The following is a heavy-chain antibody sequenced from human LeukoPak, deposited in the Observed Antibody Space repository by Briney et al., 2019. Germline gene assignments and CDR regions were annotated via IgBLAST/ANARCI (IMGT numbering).Heavy chain of an antibody. CDR3: ARRYAIFGSGSEYFDY. D-gene: IGHD3-10*01. J-gene: IGHJ4*02. CDR2: IYPGDSET. Sequence: GESLKISCKGSGYSFTSYWIAWVRQMPGKGLEWMGIIYPGDSETRYRPSLQGQVTISADKSINTAYLQWSSLKASDTAMYFCARRYAIFGSGSEYFDYWGQGTLVTVSS. V-gene: IGHV5-51*01. CDR1: GYSFTSYW.